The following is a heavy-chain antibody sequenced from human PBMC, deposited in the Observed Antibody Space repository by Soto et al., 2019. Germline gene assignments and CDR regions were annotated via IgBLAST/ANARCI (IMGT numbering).Heavy chain of an antibody. Sequence: SVKVSCKASGGTFSSYAISWVRQAPGQGLEWMGGIIPIFGTANYAQKFQGRVTITADKSTSTAYMELSSLRSEDTAVYYCARDGPYYYDSSGYYSAYWGQGTLVTVS. CDR1: GGTFSSYA. CDR3: ARDGPYYYDSSGYYSAY. J-gene: IGHJ4*02. V-gene: IGHV1-69*06. CDR2: IIPIFGTA. D-gene: IGHD3-22*01.